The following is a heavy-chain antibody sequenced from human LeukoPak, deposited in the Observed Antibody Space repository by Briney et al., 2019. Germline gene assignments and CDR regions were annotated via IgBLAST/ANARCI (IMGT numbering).Heavy chain of an antibody. CDR3: ARGPLQTIPTSKIVVYYDPFDY. Sequence: PGGSLRLSCAASGFNFDDYGMSWVRQAPGKGLEWVSGINCDGGGTGYAASVKGRITISRENAKNSLYLQMNSLKADDTALYYCARGPLQTIPTSKIVVYYDPFDYCGQGTLVTVSS. V-gene: IGHV3-20*04. CDR2: INCDGGGT. J-gene: IGHJ4*02. D-gene: IGHD3-3*01. CDR1: GFNFDDYG.